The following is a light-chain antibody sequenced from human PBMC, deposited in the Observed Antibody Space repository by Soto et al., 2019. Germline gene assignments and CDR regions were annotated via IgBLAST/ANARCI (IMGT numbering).Light chain of an antibody. CDR3: QHYNSYSEA. CDR2: DAS. CDR1: QSISSY. J-gene: IGKJ1*01. Sequence: DIQMTQSPSPLSASVGDRVTITCRASQSISSYLNWYQQKPGKAPKLLIYDASSLESGVPSRFSGSGSGTEFTLTISSLQPDDFATYYCQHYNSYSEAFGQGTKVDIK. V-gene: IGKV1-5*01.